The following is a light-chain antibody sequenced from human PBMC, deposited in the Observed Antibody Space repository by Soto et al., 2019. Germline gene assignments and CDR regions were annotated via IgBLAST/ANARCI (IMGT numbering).Light chain of an antibody. CDR1: TGAVTSGYY. J-gene: IGLJ3*02. Sequence: QAVVTQEPSLTVSPGGTVTLTCASTTGAVTSGYYPSWFQQKPGQAPRALIYNTNNRHSWTPARFSGSPLGGKAALTLSGVQPEDEADFYCLLYFGGAQFWVFGGGTKVTVL. CDR3: LLYFGGAQFWV. V-gene: IGLV7-43*01. CDR2: NTN.